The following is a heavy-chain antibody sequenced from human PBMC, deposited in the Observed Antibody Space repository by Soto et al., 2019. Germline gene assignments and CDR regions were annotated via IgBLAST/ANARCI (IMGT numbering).Heavy chain of an antibody. Sequence: QVQLQQWGAGLLKPSETLSLTCAVYGGSFSGYYWSWIRQPPGKGLEWIGEINHSGSTNYNPSLKSRVTISXXXXXXXXXXXXXXXXXXXXXXXXXXXXXXXXXXXXXXLYYFDYWGQGTLVTVSS. CDR3: XXXXXXXXXXXXXLYYFDY. CDR1: GGSFSGYY. J-gene: IGHJ4*02. CDR2: INHSGST. V-gene: IGHV4-34*01.